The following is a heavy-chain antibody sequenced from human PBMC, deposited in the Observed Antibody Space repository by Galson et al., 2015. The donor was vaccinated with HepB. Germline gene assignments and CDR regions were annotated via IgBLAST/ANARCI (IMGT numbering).Heavy chain of an antibody. CDR2: IGTGGDT. Sequence: SLRLSCAASGFIFSRYDMHWVRQVPGKGLEWISVIGTGGDTYYSASVKGRFTISRENAKNSLYLQVNSLRAGDTAVYYCARDGGGTGGYYYYGMDVWGQGTTVTVSS. D-gene: IGHD2-21*01. V-gene: IGHV3-13*04. J-gene: IGHJ6*02. CDR1: GFIFSRYD. CDR3: ARDGGGTGGYYYYGMDV.